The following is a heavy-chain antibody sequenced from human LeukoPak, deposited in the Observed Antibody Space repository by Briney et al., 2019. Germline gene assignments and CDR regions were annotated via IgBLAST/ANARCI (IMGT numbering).Heavy chain of an antibody. CDR1: GDSVSSNSAT. D-gene: IGHD2-2*01. J-gene: IGHJ4*02. Sequence: SQTLSLTCAISGDSVSSNSATWTWIRQSPSRGLEWLGRTYYRSKWYNDYAVSVKSRITINPDTSKNQFSLQLNSVTPEDKAVYYCTRGSSSTSWYFDYWGQGTLVTVSS. CDR2: TYYRSKWYN. V-gene: IGHV6-1*01. CDR3: TRGSSSTSWYFDY.